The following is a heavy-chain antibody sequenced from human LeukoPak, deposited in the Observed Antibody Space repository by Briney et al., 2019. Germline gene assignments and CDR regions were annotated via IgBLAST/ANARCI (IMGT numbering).Heavy chain of an antibody. Sequence: PGRSLRLSCAASGFTFTNYGMHWVRQAPCKGLEWVTVISYDGSNQYYAESVKGRFTISRDNSKNTLYLQMNSLKTDDTAVYYCANYGDYQYFDYWGQGTPVTVSS. J-gene: IGHJ4*02. D-gene: IGHD4-17*01. CDR3: ANYGDYQYFDY. CDR1: GFTFTNYG. CDR2: ISYDGSNQ. V-gene: IGHV3-30*18.